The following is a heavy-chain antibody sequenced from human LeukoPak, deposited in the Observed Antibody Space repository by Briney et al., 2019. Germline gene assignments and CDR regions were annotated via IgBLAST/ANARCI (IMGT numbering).Heavy chain of an antibody. CDR1: GFTFRNFW. CDR3: GPLDYGD. CDR2: INGDGSST. V-gene: IGHV3-74*01. J-gene: IGHJ4*02. Sequence: GGSLRLSXAASGFTFRNFWMHWARQVPGKGLAWVSGINGDGSSTFYADSVKGRFTISRDNAKNTLDLQMNSLRVEDTAVYYCGPLDYGDWGQGTLVTVSS. D-gene: IGHD4-17*01.